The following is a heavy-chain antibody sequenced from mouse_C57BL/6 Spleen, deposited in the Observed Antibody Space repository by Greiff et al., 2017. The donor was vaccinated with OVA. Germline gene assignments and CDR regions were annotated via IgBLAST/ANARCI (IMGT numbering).Heavy chain of an antibody. V-gene: IGHV3-6*01. J-gene: IGHJ2*01. CDR1: GYSITSGYY. CDR3: AREMVTRAFDY. D-gene: IGHD2-2*01. Sequence: ESGPGLVKPSQSLSLTCSVTGYSITSGYYWNWIRQFPGNKLEWMGYISYDGSNNYNPSLKNRISITRDTSKNQFFLKLNSLTTEDTASYYCAREMVTRAFDYWVQGTTLTVSS. CDR2: ISYDGSN.